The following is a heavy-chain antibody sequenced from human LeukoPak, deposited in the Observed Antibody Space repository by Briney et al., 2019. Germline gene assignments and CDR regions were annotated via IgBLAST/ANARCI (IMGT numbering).Heavy chain of an antibody. V-gene: IGHV6-1*01. D-gene: IGHD4-17*01. Sequence: SQTLSLTFAISGDSVSSNSAAWNWIRQSPSRGLEWLGRTYYRSKWYNDYAVSVKSQITINPDTSKNQVSLQLNSVTPEDTAVYYCARGHRPLYGDYIYYYYYMDVWGKGTTVTISS. J-gene: IGHJ6*03. CDR2: TYYRSKWYN. CDR3: ARGHRPLYGDYIYYYYYMDV. CDR1: GDSVSSNSAA.